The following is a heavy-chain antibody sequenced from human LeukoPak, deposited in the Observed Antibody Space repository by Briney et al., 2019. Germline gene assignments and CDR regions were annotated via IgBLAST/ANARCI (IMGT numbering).Heavy chain of an antibody. CDR2: INSDGSST. CDR3: ARRNRKGGEYSSSWSPLYYYYYMDV. J-gene: IGHJ6*03. D-gene: IGHD6-13*01. Sequence: PGGSLRLSCAASGFTFSSYWMHWVRQAPGKGLVWVSRINSDGSSTSYADSVKGRFTISRDNAKNTLYLQMNSLRAEDTAVYYCARRNRKGGEYSSSWSPLYYYYYMDVWGKGTTVTISS. CDR1: GFTFSSYW. V-gene: IGHV3-74*01.